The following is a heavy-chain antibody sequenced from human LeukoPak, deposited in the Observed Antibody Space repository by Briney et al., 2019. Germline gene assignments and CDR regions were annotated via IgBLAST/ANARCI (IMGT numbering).Heavy chain of an antibody. V-gene: IGHV4-34*01. CDR3: AKVGQWLD. Sequence: PSETLSLTCAVSSGSFSDYSWAWLPQPPGKGLEWIADIDHIGNTKYNPSLKSRVTLSVDTSKRQFSLKMNSVTAADSAIYYCAKVGQWLDWGRGTLVTVSS. J-gene: IGHJ4*02. CDR2: IDHIGNT. CDR1: SGSFSDYS. D-gene: IGHD6-19*01.